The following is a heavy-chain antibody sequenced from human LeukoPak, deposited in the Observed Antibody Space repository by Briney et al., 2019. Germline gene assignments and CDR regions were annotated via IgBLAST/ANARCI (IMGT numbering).Heavy chain of an antibody. V-gene: IGHV4-30-4*01. CDR3: ASTVVTTYYFDC. D-gene: IGHD4-23*01. Sequence: PSETLSLTCTVSGGSISNHYWSWLRQPPGKGLEWIGYIYYSGSTYYNPSLMGRASISVDTSKSQFSLKLSSVTAADTAVYYCASTVVTTYYFDCWGQGTQVTVSS. J-gene: IGHJ4*02. CDR1: GGSISNHY. CDR2: IYYSGST.